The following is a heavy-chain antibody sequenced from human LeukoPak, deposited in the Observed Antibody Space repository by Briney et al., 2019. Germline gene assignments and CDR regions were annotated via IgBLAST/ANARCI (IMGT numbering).Heavy chain of an antibody. CDR1: GGSISSYY. CDR2: IYYSGST. D-gene: IGHD5/OR15-5a*01. V-gene: IGHV4-59*01. J-gene: IGHJ4*02. Sequence: PSETLSLTCTVSGGSISSYYGSWIRQPPGKGLEWIGYIYYSGSTNYNPSLKSRVTISVDTSKSQFSLKLSSVTAGDTAVEYCARGGTARGYSVYGVFDYWGQGTLVTVSS. CDR3: ARGGTARGYSVYGVFDY.